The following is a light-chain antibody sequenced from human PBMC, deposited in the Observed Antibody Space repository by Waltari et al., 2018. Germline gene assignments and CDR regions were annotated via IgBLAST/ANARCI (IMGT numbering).Light chain of an antibody. CDR1: SSNIGTNV. CDR2: YDD. Sequence: QSVLTQPPSVSRAPRQRVTISCSGSSSNIGTNVVNWYQQVPGKAPKLLIYYDDLLPSGVSDRFSGSKSGTAASLAISGLQSEDEADYYCAAWDDSLNGPSFGGGTKLTVL. CDR3: AAWDDSLNGPS. J-gene: IGLJ3*02. V-gene: IGLV1-36*01.